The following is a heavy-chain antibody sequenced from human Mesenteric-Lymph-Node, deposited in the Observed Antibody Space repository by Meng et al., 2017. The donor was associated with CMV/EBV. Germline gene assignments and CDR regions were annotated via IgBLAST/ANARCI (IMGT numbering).Heavy chain of an antibody. D-gene: IGHD3-10*01. CDR1: GYTFTGYY. CDR2: INPNSGGT. V-gene: IGHV1-2*02. CDR3: ARVSKLWFGEFGYGMDV. Sequence: ASVKVSCKASGYTFTGYYMHWVRQAPGQGLEWMGWINPNSGGTNYAQKFQGRVTMTRDTSISTAYMELSRLRSDDTAVYYCARVSKLWFGEFGYGMDVWGQGTTVTVSS. J-gene: IGHJ6*02.